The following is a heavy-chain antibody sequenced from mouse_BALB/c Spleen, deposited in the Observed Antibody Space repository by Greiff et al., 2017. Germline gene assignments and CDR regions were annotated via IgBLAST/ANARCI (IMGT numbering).Heavy chain of an antibody. CDR1: GFTFSSFG. V-gene: IGHV5-17*02. Sequence: DVKLVESGGGLVQPGGSRKLSCAASGFTFSSFGMHWVRQAPEKGLEWVAYISSGSSTIYYADTVKGRFTISRDNPKNTLFLQMTSLRSEDTAMYYCARYYNGPFDYWGQGTTLTVSS. CDR2: ISSGSSTI. CDR3: ARYYNGPFDY. D-gene: IGHD2-12*01. J-gene: IGHJ2*01.